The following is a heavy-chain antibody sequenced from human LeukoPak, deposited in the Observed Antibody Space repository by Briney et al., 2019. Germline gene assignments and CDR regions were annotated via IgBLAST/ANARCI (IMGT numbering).Heavy chain of an antibody. CDR1: GFSFSSYG. J-gene: IGHJ4*02. CDR2: IWHDGGHQ. D-gene: IGHD4-17*01. Sequence: GGALRLSCSASGFSFSSYGMHWVRQAPGKGLGWVAVIWHDGGHQYYADSEKGRFTISRDNSRNTVYLQMDRLRVEDTAVYYCARDPTEYGDSHFDWWGQGTLVTVSS. CDR3: ARDPTEYGDSHFDW. V-gene: IGHV3-33*01.